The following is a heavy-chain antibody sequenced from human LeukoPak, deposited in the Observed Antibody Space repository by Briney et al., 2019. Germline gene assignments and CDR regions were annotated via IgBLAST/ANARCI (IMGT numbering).Heavy chain of an antibody. V-gene: IGHV4-59*08. J-gene: IGHJ2*01. Sequence: SETLSLTCTVSGYSISSGYYWSWIRQPPGKGLEWIGYIYYSGSTNYNPSLKSRVTISVDTSKNQFSLKLSSVTAADTAVYYCARLVVVPSGDWYFDLWGRGTLVTVSS. CDR1: GYSISSGYY. D-gene: IGHD2-15*01. CDR2: IYYSGST. CDR3: ARLVVVPSGDWYFDL.